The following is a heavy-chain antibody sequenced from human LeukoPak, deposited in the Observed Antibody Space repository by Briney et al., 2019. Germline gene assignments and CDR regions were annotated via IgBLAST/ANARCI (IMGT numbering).Heavy chain of an antibody. CDR1: GFTFSSYE. V-gene: IGHV3-48*03. D-gene: IGHD3-16*01. Sequence: PGGSLRLSCAASGFTFSSYEMNWVRQAPGKGLEWVSYIRSSGSTTYYADSVKGRFTISRDNAKNSLYLQMNSLRAEDTAVYYCARERGAYRDAFDIWGQGTLVTVSS. J-gene: IGHJ4*02. CDR3: ARERGAYRDAFDI. CDR2: IRSSGSTT.